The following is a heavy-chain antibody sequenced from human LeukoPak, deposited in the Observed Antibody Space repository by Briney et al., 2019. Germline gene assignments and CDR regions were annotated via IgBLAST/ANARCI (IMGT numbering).Heavy chain of an antibody. CDR1: GFTFDDYA. CDR3: ASTRRWAYYYYYMDV. CDR2: INWNSDSI. V-gene: IGHV3-9*01. D-gene: IGHD2-2*01. Sequence: GGSLRLSCAVSGFTFDDYAMHWVRQVPGKGLEWVSGINWNSDSIGYADSVKGRFTISRDNAKNSLYLQMNSLRAEDTAVYYCASTRRWAYYYYYMDVWGKGTTVTISS. J-gene: IGHJ6*03.